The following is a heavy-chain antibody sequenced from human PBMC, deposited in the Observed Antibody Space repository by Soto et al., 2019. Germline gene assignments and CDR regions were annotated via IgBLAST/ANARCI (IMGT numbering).Heavy chain of an antibody. CDR2: IRETGNT. Sequence: EVQILQSGGGLEQPGGSLRLSCAASGFTFSNYAMSWIRQAPGKGLEWVSTIRETGNTYYADSVRGRFATSRDNSENTRYLQMSSLRAEDTAVYYCAKQQMGVIRALDYWGHGTLVTVSS. D-gene: IGHD1-26*01. CDR1: GFTFSNYA. V-gene: IGHV3-23*01. J-gene: IGHJ4*01. CDR3: AKQQMGVIRALDY.